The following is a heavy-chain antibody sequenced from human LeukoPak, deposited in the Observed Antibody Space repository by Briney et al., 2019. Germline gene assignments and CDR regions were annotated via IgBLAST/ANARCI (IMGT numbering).Heavy chain of an antibody. J-gene: IGHJ2*01. CDR2: IYYSGSH. Sequence: KPSETLSLTCNVSDDSISAYYWSWIRQPPGKGLEWIGYIYYSGSHNDNPSLKSRVSMSVDMSKRQISLKLSSVTAADTATYYCAAMARATLRWSFDIWGRGTPVIVSA. V-gene: IGHV4-59*01. D-gene: IGHD5-18*01. CDR3: AAMARATLRWSFDI. CDR1: DDSISAYY.